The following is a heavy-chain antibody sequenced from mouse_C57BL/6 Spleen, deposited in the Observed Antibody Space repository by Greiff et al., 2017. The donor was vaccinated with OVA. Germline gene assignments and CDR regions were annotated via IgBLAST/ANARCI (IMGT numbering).Heavy chain of an antibody. CDR3: ARWRDYDSAMDY. J-gene: IGHJ4*01. CDR1: GFTFSSYA. D-gene: IGHD2-4*01. Sequence: EVQRVESGGGLVKPGGSLKLSCAASGFTFSSYAMSWVRQTPEKRLEWVATISDGGSYTYYPDNVKGRFTISRDNAKNNLYLQMSHLKSEDTAMYYCARWRDYDSAMDYWGQGTSVTVSS. CDR2: ISDGGSYT. V-gene: IGHV5-4*01.